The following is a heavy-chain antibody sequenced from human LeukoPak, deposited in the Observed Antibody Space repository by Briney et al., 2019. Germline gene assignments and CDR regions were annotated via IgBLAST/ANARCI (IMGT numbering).Heavy chain of an antibody. Sequence: ASVKVSCKASGYTFTGYYMHWVRQAPGQGLEWMGWISTNNGNTNYAQKLQGRVTMTTDTSTSTAYMELRSLRSDDTAVYYCARPETSSGVDYWGQGTLVTVSS. D-gene: IGHD3-10*01. CDR3: ARPETSSGVDY. CDR2: ISTNNGNT. J-gene: IGHJ4*02. V-gene: IGHV1-18*04. CDR1: GYTFTGYY.